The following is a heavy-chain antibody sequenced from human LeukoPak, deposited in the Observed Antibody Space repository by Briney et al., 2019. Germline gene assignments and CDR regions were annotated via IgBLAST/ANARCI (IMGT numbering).Heavy chain of an antibody. Sequence: SETLSLTCTVSGGSISSYYWSWIRQPPGKGLEWIGYIYYSGSTNYNPFLKSRVTISVDTSKNQFSLKLSSVTAADTAVYYCARTPRGYSYGHYFDYWGQGTLVTVSS. J-gene: IGHJ4*02. V-gene: IGHV4-59*01. D-gene: IGHD5-18*01. CDR2: IYYSGST. CDR3: ARTPRGYSYGHYFDY. CDR1: GGSISSYY.